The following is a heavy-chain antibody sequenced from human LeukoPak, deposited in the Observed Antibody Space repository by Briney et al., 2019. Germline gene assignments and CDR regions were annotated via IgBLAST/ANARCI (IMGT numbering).Heavy chain of an antibody. CDR1: GYTFTSYG. CDR3: ARDDGTVTTADGFDY. CDR2: ISAYNGNT. D-gene: IGHD4-11*01. Sequence: ASVKVSCKASGYTFTSYGISWVRQAPGQGLEWMGWISAYNGNTNYAQKLQGRVTMTTDTSTSTAYMELRSLRSDDTAVYYCARDDGTVTTADGFDYWGQGTLVTASS. V-gene: IGHV1-18*01. J-gene: IGHJ4*02.